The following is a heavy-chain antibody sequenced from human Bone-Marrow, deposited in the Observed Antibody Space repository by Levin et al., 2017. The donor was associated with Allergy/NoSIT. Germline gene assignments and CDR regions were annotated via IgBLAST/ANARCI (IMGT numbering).Heavy chain of an antibody. J-gene: IGHJ6*02. D-gene: IGHD3-16*01. V-gene: IGHV3-21*06. CDR1: GLSFSNYD. CDR2: ISSGSSHI. CDR3: ASWAMFYYDGSYFDYFYYGMDV. Sequence: GGSLRLSCAASGLSFSNYDMNWVRQAPGKGLEWVSSISSGSSHIDYADSVKGRFTISRDNAKNSLYLQMNSLRVEDTAVYFCASWAMFYYDGSYFDYFYYGMDVWGHGTTVTVSS.